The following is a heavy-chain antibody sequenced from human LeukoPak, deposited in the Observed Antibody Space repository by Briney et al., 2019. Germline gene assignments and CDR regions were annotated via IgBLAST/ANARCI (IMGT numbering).Heavy chain of an antibody. CDR1: GGTFSSYA. Sequence: ASVKVSCKASGGTFSSYAISWVRQAPGQGLEWMGGIIPIFGTASYAQKFQGRVTITADESTSTAYMELSSLRSEDTAVYYCARSGVQQQDYYYYGMDVWGQGTTVTVSS. CDR3: ARSGVQQQDYYYYGMDV. D-gene: IGHD6-13*01. CDR2: IIPIFGTA. V-gene: IGHV1-69*13. J-gene: IGHJ6*02.